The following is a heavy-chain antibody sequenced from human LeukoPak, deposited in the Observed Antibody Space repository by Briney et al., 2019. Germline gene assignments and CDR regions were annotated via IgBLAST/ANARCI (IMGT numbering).Heavy chain of an antibody. CDR2: IYYSGST. CDR1: GGSFSSYY. V-gene: IGHV4-59*08. J-gene: IGHJ4*02. CDR3: AGQNVKVRAPRFAL. D-gene: IGHD2/OR15-2a*01. Sequence: SETLTLTCAASGGSFSSYYRSWIRQPPGKGLEWIGYIYYSGSTNYNPSLKSRVSISIDTSKNQFSLKLSSVTAADTAVYYCAGQNVKVRAPRFALWGEGTLVTVSS.